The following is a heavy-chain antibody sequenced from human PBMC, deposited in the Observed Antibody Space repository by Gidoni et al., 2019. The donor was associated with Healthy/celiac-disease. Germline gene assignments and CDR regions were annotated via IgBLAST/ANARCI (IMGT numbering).Heavy chain of an antibody. V-gene: IGHV3-9*01. CDR1: GFTFHSFA. D-gene: IGHD3-3*01. J-gene: IGHJ4*02. CDR3: AKDKYDFWSGYSHFDY. CDR2: ISWNSGSI. Sequence: EVHLVESGGGLVQPGRSLSFSCSASGFTFHSFAMHWVRQAPGKGLEGVSGISWNSGSIGYADPVKGRFTISRDNAKNFLYLQRNSLRAEDTALYYCAKDKYDFWSGYSHFDYWGQGTLVTVSS.